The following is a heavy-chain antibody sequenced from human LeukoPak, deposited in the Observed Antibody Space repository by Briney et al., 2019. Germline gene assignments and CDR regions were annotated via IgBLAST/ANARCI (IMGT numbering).Heavy chain of an antibody. Sequence: ASVKVSCKASGYTFTGYYMHWVRQAPGQGLEWMGWMNPNSGNTGYAQKFQGRVTMTRNTSISTAYMELSSLRSEDTAVYYCARGASRVTYFDYWGQGTLVTVSS. D-gene: IGHD4-17*01. J-gene: IGHJ4*02. CDR3: ARGASRVTYFDY. V-gene: IGHV1-8*02. CDR2: MNPNSGNT. CDR1: GYTFTGYY.